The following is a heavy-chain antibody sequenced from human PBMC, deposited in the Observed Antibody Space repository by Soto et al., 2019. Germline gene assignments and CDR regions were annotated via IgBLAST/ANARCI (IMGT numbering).Heavy chain of an antibody. CDR3: ATSTVTLHYYYYYYMDV. D-gene: IGHD4-4*01. CDR2: ISGSGGST. CDR1: GFTFSSYA. Sequence: GGSLRLSCAASGFTFSSYAMSWVRQAPGKGLEWVSAISGSGGSTYYADSVKGRFTISSDNSKNTLYLQMNSLRAEDTAVYYCATSTVTLHYYYYYYMDVWGKGTTVTVSS. V-gene: IGHV3-23*01. J-gene: IGHJ6*03.